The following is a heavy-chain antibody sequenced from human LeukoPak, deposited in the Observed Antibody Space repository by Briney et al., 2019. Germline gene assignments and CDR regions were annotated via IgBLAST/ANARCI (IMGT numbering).Heavy chain of an antibody. D-gene: IGHD2-2*01. CDR3: ARFRAGYCSSTSCRNWFDP. CDR1: GYSFTSYW. CDR2: IYPGDSDT. Sequence: GESLKISCKGSGYSFTSYWIAWVRQMPGKGLEWMGIIYPGDSDTRYSPSFQGQVTISADKSISTAYLQWSSLKASDTAMYYCARFRAGYCSSTSCRNWFDPWGQGTLVTVSS. J-gene: IGHJ5*02. V-gene: IGHV5-51*01.